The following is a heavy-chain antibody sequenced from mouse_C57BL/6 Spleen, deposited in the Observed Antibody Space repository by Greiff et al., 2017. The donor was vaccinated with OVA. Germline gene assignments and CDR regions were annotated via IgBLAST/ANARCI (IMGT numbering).Heavy chain of an antibody. CDR2: INYDGSST. CDR1: GFTFSDYY. J-gene: IGHJ2*01. CDR3: AREGLGRNFDY. Sequence: EVQLVESEGGLVQPGSSMKLSCTASGFTFSDYYMAWVRQVPEKGLEWVANINYDGSSTYYLDSLKSRFIISRDNAKNILYLQMSSLKSEDTATYYCAREGLGRNFDYWGQGTTLTVSS. D-gene: IGHD4-1*01. V-gene: IGHV5-16*01.